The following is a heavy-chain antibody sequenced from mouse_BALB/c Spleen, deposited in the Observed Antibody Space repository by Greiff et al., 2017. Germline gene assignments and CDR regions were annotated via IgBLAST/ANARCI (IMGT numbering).Heavy chain of an antibody. CDR3: ARRITTVVATPFDY. CDR2: ISYSGST. CDR1: GYSITSDYA. J-gene: IGHJ2*01. V-gene: IGHV3-2*02. D-gene: IGHD1-1*01. Sequence: EVQRVESGPGLVKPSQSLSLTCTVTGYSITSDYAWNWIRQFPGNKLEWMGYISYSGSTSYNPSLKSRISITRDTSKNQFFLQLNSVTTEDTATYYCARRITTVVATPFDYWGQGTTLTVSS.